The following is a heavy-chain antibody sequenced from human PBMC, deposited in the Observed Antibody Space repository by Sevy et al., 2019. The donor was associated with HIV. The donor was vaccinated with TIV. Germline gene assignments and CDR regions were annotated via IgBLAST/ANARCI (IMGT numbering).Heavy chain of an antibody. CDR3: ARDELLYYNSNGHIGGYFDS. D-gene: IGHD3-22*01. CDR1: GYTFTSYG. V-gene: IGHV1-18*04. J-gene: IGHJ4*02. Sequence: GESLKISCKASGYTFTSYGISWVRQAPGQGLEWMGWISAYNANTNYAQKLQGRVTMTTDTSTGTAYRELRSLGSDDTAVYYCARDELLYYNSNGHIGGYFDSWGQGTLVTVSS. CDR2: ISAYNANT.